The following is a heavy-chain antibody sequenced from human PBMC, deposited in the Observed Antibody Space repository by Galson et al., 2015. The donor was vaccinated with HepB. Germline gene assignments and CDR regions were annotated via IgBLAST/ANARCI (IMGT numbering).Heavy chain of an antibody. V-gene: IGHV4-61*01. Sequence: LSLTCTVSGDAVSSGHYYWSWIRQPPGKGLEWIGYIYYSGSSNYNPSLKSRVTISVDTSETQVSLKLNSVTAADWAIYYCARERAPGDIQLWGSDVSHRNYFDSWGQGILVTVSS. CDR3: ARERAPGDIQLWGSDVSHRNYFDS. J-gene: IGHJ4*02. CDR2: IYYSGSS. CDR1: GDAVSSGHYY. D-gene: IGHD5-18*01.